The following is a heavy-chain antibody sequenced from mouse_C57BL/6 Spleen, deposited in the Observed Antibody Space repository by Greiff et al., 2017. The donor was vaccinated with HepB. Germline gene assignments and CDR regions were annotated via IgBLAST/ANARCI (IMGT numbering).Heavy chain of an antibody. CDR2: IDPNSGGT. CDR1: GYTFTSYW. J-gene: IGHJ1*03. CDR3: AREGYYYGSSLWYFDV. V-gene: IGHV1-72*01. D-gene: IGHD1-1*01. Sequence: QVQLQQPGAELVKPGASVKLSCKASGYTFTSYWMHWVKQRPGRGLEWIGRIDPNSGGTKYNEKFKSKATLTVDKPSSTAYMQRSSLTSEASAVYYCAREGYYYGSSLWYFDVWGTGTTVTVSS.